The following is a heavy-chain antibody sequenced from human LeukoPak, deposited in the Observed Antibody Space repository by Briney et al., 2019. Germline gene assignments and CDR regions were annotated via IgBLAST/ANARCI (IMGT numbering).Heavy chain of an antibody. D-gene: IGHD3-16*01. J-gene: IGHJ4*01. Sequence: PGGSLRLSCAASGFTFSNSEMNWVRQPPGKGLEWLSYTSISGNTIYYADSVKGRFAISRDNAKNSLYLQINSLRAEDTAVYYCAKAGRFGRGVFEYWGHGTLVTVSS. CDR1: GFTFSNSE. CDR2: TSISGNTI. V-gene: IGHV3-48*03. CDR3: AKAGRFGRGVFEY.